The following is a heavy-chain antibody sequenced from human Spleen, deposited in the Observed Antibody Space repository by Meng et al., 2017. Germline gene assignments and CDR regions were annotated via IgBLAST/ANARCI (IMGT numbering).Heavy chain of an antibody. CDR3: ARARDGGGWFDY. CDR2: IYYSGST. CDR1: GGSISSGGYY. D-gene: IGHD5-24*01. Sequence: GKRQGSGPGLVKPSGTLSPPCTVSGGSISSGGYYWSWIRQHPGKGLEWIGYIYYSGSTYYNPSLKSLVTISVDTSKNQFSLKLSSVTAADTAVYYCARARDGGGWFDYWGQGTLVTVSS. J-gene: IGHJ4*02. V-gene: IGHV4-31*01.